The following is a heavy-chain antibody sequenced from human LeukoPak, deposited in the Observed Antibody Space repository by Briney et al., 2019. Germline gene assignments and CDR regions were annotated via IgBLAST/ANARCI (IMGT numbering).Heavy chain of an antibody. V-gene: IGHV3-21*04. D-gene: IGHD3-3*01. J-gene: IGHJ4*02. CDR3: AREYYDFWSGYYWYYFDY. Sequence: PGGSLRLSCAASGFTFSSYSMNWVRQAPGKGLEWVSSISSSSSYIYYADSVKGRFTISRDNARNSLYLQMNSLRAEDTAVYYCAREYYDFWSGYYWYYFDYWGQGTLVTVSS. CDR2: ISSSSSYI. CDR1: GFTFSSYS.